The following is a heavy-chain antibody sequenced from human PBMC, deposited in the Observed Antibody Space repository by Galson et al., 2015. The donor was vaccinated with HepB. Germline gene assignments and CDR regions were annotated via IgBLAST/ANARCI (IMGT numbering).Heavy chain of an antibody. Sequence: SVKVSCKASGYTFTSYGISWVRQAPGQGLEWMGWISAYNGNTNYAQKLQGRVTMTTDTSTSTAYMELRSLRSDDTAVYYCARDDVDTAENWYFDLWGRGTLVTVSS. V-gene: IGHV1-18*01. CDR2: ISAYNGNT. CDR3: ARDDVDTAENWYFDL. D-gene: IGHD5-18*01. J-gene: IGHJ2*01. CDR1: GYTFTSYG.